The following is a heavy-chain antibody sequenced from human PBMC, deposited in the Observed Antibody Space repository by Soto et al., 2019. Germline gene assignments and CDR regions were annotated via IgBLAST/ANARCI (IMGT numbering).Heavy chain of an antibody. CDR2: INHSGST. V-gene: IGHV4-34*01. D-gene: IGHD2-8*02. Sequence: QVQLQQWGAGLLKPSETLSLTCAVYGGSFSGYYWTWIRQPPGTGLEWIGEINHSGSTNYNPSLKRRVTISVDTSKKQCSLTPAAVAAAYTAGYYGASDKITGLLDYGGEGTLVTVSS. J-gene: IGHJ4*02. CDR3: ASDKITGLLDY. CDR1: GGSFSGYY.